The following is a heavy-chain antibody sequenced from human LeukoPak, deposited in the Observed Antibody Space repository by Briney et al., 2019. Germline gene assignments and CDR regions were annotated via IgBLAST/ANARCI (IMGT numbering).Heavy chain of an antibody. J-gene: IGHJ4*02. D-gene: IGHD6-19*01. CDR1: GYTLTELS. V-gene: IGHV1-24*01. CDR3: ATGRSQTPAGAWYYFDY. Sequence: GALVKVSCKVSGYTLTELSMHWVRQAPGKGLEWMGGFDPEDGETIYAQKFQGRVTMTEDTSTDTAYMELSSLRSEDTAVYYCATGRSQTPAGAWYYFDYWGQGTLVTVSS. CDR2: FDPEDGET.